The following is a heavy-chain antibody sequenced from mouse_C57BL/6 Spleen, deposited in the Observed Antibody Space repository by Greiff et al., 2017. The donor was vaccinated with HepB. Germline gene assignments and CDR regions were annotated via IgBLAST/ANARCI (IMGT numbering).Heavy chain of an antibody. J-gene: IGHJ2*01. CDR2: ISSGSSTI. D-gene: IGHD1-1*01. CDR3: ARITTVVGFDY. Sequence: DVHLVESGGGLVKPGGSLKLSCAASGFTFSDYGMHWVRQAPEKGLEWVAYISSGSSTIYYADTVKGRFTISRDNAKNTLFLQMTSLRSEDTAMYYCARITTVVGFDYWGQGTTLTVSS. V-gene: IGHV5-17*01. CDR1: GFTFSDYG.